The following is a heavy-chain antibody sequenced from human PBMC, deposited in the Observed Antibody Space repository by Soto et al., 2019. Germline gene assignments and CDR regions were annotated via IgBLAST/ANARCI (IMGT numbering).Heavy chain of an antibody. CDR3: ARERGEYDSGWYIDR. CDR2: ISSRSSLI. Sequence: GGCVRLSGAACGFSFSSHSFNWVRQAPGQGLEWIAYISSRSSLILYADSVRGRFVISRDNALNSLYLQMNSPRDEDTAIYYCARERGEYDSGWYIDRWGQGTPVTVSS. V-gene: IGHV3-21*06. D-gene: IGHD6-19*01. CDR1: GFSFSSHS. J-gene: IGHJ5*02.